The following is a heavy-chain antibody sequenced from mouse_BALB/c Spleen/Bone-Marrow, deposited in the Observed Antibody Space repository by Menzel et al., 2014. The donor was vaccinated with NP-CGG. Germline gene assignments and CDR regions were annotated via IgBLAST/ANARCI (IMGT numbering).Heavy chain of an antibody. Sequence: QVQLQQSGSVLVRPGTSVKLSCKASGYTFTSSWIHWARQRPGQGLEWIGEIHPNSGNTNYNEKFKGKATLTIDTSSSTAYVDLSSLTSEDSAVYYCARHRRYPYYFDYWGQGTTLTVSS. CDR1: GYTFTSSW. J-gene: IGHJ2*01. D-gene: IGHD2-14*01. V-gene: IGHV1S130*01. CDR2: IHPNSGNT. CDR3: ARHRRYPYYFDY.